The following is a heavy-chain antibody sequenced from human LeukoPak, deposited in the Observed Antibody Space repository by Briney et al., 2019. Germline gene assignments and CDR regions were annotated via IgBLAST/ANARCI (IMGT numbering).Heavy chain of an antibody. CDR1: GFTFSDYN. D-gene: IGHD2-15*01. CDR3: ARVLRYCSGGNCYSGGLGYMDV. Sequence: AGSLRLSCAASGFTFSDYNMRWIRQAPGKGLEWVSSISRSGSTKYYADSVKGRFTISRDNAKNSLFLQMNSLRAEDTAVYYCARVLRYCSGGNCYSGGLGYMDVWGKGTTVTISS. J-gene: IGHJ6*03. V-gene: IGHV3-11*01. CDR2: ISRSGSTK.